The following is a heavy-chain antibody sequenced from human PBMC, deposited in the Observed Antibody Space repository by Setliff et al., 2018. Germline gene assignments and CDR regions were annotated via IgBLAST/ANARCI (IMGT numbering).Heavy chain of an antibody. J-gene: IGHJ4*02. V-gene: IGHV1-18*01. CDR3: LRLVRYCSRTSCQRTSGDEV. CDR1: GYSFTSYG. D-gene: IGHD2-8*01. CDR2: ISAYNDNK. Sequence: ASVKVSCKASGYSFTSYGISWVRQAPGQGLEWMGWISAYNDNKNYAQKFQGRVTMTTDTSTNTVFMELRSLRSDDTAVYYCLRLVRYCSRTSCQRTSGDEVWGQGTLVTVPQ.